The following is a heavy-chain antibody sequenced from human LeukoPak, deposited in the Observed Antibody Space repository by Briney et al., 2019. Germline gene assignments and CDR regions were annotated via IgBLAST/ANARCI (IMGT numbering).Heavy chain of an antibody. CDR3: AKLTCSSTFCPLDY. V-gene: IGHV4-39*01. CDR1: GGSISSSSFF. D-gene: IGHD2-2*01. Sequence: SETLSLTCTVSGGSISSSSFFWTWIRQPPGKGLEWIGTVSYSGTTYYSPSLKSRVTISVDTSKNQFSLRLTSVTAADTALYYCAKLTCSSTFCPLDYWGQGTLVTVSS. CDR2: VSYSGTT. J-gene: IGHJ4*02.